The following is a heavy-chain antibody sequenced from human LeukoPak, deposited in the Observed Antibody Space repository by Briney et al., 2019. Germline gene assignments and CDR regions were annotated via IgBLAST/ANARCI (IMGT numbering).Heavy chain of an antibody. J-gene: IGHJ4*02. D-gene: IGHD6-13*01. Sequence: PGGSLRLSCTASGFMFNDFWMSWVRQAPGEGLEWVANIRQDGGAKNYVDSAKGRFTISRDNAKKSVYLQMNSLRAEDTAVYYCAPPPIAATGNWGQGTLVTVSS. CDR3: APPPIAATGN. V-gene: IGHV3-7*01. CDR1: GFMFNDFW. CDR2: IRQDGGAK.